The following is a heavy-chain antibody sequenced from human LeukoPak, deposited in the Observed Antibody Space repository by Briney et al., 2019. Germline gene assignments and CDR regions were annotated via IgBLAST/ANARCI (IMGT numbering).Heavy chain of an antibody. CDR1: GGSISSYY. Sequence: SETLSLTCTVSGGSISSYYWSWIRQPAGKGLEWIGRIYTSGSTSYNPSLKSRVTMSVDTSKNRFSLKLSSVTAADTAVYYCARDRGSPPSDAFDIWGQGAMVTVSS. CDR3: ARDRGSPPSDAFDI. V-gene: IGHV4-4*07. CDR2: IYTSGST. J-gene: IGHJ3*02. D-gene: IGHD3-10*01.